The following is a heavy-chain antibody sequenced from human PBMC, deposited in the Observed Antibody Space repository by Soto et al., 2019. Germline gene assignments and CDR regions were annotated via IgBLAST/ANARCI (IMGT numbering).Heavy chain of an antibody. J-gene: IGHJ4*03. CDR1: GFTFSSNA. V-gene: IGHV3-23*01. Sequence: LRLSCAGSGFTFSSNAMSWVRQAPGKGLEWVSSVSGDGYASDYADSVKGRFTVSRHNSKNTLYLQMNSLRAEDTAVYYCAKRHYYGSGSFALATWGQGTLVTVSS. CDR3: AKRHYYGSGSFALAT. D-gene: IGHD3-10*01. CDR2: VSGDGYAS.